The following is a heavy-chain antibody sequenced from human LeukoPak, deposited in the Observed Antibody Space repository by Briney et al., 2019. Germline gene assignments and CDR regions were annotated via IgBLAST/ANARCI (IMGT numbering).Heavy chain of an antibody. Sequence: PGGSLRHSCAASGFTFSSYAMSWVRQAPGKGLEWVSAISGSGGSTYYADSVKGRFTISRDNSKNTLYLQMNSLRAEDTAVYYCAKDRDFWSGYLDYWGQGTLVTVSS. CDR2: ISGSGGST. J-gene: IGHJ4*02. CDR1: GFTFSSYA. CDR3: AKDRDFWSGYLDY. D-gene: IGHD3-3*01. V-gene: IGHV3-23*01.